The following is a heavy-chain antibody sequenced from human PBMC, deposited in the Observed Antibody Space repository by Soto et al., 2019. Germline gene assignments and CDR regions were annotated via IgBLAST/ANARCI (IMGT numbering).Heavy chain of an antibody. V-gene: IGHV3-30*18. J-gene: IGHJ4*02. CDR3: AKDGPITFGGVIATGFDY. CDR1: GFTFSSYG. Sequence: PGGSLRLSCAASGFTFSSYGMHWVRQAPGKGLEWVAVISYDGSNKYYADSVKGRFTISRDNSKNTLYLQMNSLRAEDTAVYYCAKDGPITFGGVIATGFDYWGQGTLVTVSS. D-gene: IGHD3-16*02. CDR2: ISYDGSNK.